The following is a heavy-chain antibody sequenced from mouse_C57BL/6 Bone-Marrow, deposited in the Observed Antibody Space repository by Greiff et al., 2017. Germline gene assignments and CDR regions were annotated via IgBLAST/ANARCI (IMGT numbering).Heavy chain of an antibody. J-gene: IGHJ2*01. CDR2: IRNKANGYTT. CDR3: ARSVANRPYVDY. CDR1: GFTFTDYY. V-gene: IGHV7-3*01. Sequence: DVMLVESGGGLVQPGGSLSLSCAASGFTFTDYYMSWVRQPPGKALEWLGFIRNKANGYTTEYSASVQGRFTISRDNSQSILYLQMNALRAEDSATYYCARSVANRPYVDYWGQGTTLTVSA. D-gene: IGHD1-1*02.